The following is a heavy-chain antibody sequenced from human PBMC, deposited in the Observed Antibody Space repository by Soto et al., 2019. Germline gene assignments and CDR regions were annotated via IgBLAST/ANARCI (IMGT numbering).Heavy chain of an antibody. CDR3: AKDNFLLGIHYFDY. J-gene: IGHJ4*02. CDR2: ISWNSGSI. Sequence: GGSLRLSCAASGFTFDDYAMHWVRQAPGKGLEWVSGISWNSGSIGYADSVKGRFTISRDNAKNSLYLQMNSLRAEDTALYYCAKDNFLLGIHYFDYWGQGTLVTVSS. D-gene: IGHD7-27*01. V-gene: IGHV3-9*01. CDR1: GFTFDDYA.